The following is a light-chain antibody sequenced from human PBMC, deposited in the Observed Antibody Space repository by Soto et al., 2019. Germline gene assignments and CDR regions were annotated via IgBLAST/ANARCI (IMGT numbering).Light chain of an antibody. CDR1: SSDVGGYDY. J-gene: IGLJ1*01. Sequence: QSALTQPPSASGSPGQSVTISCSGTSSDVGGYDYVSWYQQHPGEAPKVMIYEVSKRPSGVPDRFSGSKSGNTASLTVSGLQAEDEADYYCSSYAGSNNFVFGTGTKVTVL. V-gene: IGLV2-8*01. CDR2: EVS. CDR3: SSYAGSNNFV.